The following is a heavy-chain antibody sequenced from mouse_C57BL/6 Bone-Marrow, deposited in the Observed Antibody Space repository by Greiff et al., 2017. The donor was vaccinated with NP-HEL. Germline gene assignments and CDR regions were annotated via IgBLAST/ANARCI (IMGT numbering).Heavy chain of an antibody. CDR3: ARGAY. Sequence: VQVVESGAELVKPGASVKISCKASGYEFSNYWMNWVKQRPGKGLEWIGQIYPGDGDTNYNGKFKDKATLTADKYSSTAYMQLSRLTSEDSAVYFCARGAYWGQGTLVTVSA. CDR1: GYEFSNYW. V-gene: IGHV1-80*01. J-gene: IGHJ3*01. CDR2: IYPGDGDT.